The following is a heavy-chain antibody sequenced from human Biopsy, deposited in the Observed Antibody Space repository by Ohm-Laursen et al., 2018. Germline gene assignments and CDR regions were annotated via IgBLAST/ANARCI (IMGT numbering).Heavy chain of an antibody. V-gene: IGHV1-2*02. J-gene: IGHJ2*01. CDR2: INPKSGDT. Sequence: VASVKVSCKPSGYTFTAFSVHWLRQAPGQGLEWMGWINPKSGDTDYPQNFQGRVSMTRGTSISTAYMDLSRLRSDDTAVYYCARGRRHCSGTCSRWYFDLWGRGTLVTVSS. D-gene: IGHD2-2*01. CDR3: ARGRRHCSGTCSRWYFDL. CDR1: GYTFTAFS.